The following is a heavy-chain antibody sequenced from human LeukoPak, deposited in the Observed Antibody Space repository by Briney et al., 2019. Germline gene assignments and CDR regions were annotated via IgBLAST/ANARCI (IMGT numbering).Heavy chain of an antibody. Sequence: ASVKVSCKASGGTFSSYAISWLRQAPGQGLEWMGGIIPIFGTANYAQKFQGRVTITADESTSTAYMELSSLRSEDTAVYYCAREGYCSSTSCRYRDWGQGTLVTVSS. V-gene: IGHV1-69*13. J-gene: IGHJ4*02. CDR2: IIPIFGTA. D-gene: IGHD2-2*01. CDR3: AREGYCSSTSCRYRD. CDR1: GGTFSSYA.